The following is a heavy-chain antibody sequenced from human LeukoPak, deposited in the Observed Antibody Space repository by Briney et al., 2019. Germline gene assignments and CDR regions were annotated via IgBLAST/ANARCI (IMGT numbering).Heavy chain of an antibody. Sequence: ASVKVSCKASGYTFTSYGISWVRQAPGQGLEWMGWIRAYNGNTNYAQKLQGRVTMTTDTSTSTAYMELRSLRSDDTAVYYCARSLTRGYYYDSSGYYNWFDPWGQGTLVTVSS. V-gene: IGHV1-18*01. CDR1: GYTFTSYG. D-gene: IGHD3-22*01. J-gene: IGHJ5*02. CDR2: IRAYNGNT. CDR3: ARSLTRGYYYDSSGYYNWFDP.